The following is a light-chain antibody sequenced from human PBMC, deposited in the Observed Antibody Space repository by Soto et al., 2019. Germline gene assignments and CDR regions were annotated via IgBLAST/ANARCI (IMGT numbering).Light chain of an antibody. Sequence: DIQMTQSPSSLSASVGDRVTITCRVSQSISSYLNWYQQKPGKAPKLLIYAASSLESGVPSRFSGSGSGTDFTLTISSLQPEDFATYYCQQANSFPITFGQGTRLEI. CDR2: AAS. J-gene: IGKJ5*01. V-gene: IGKV1-39*01. CDR3: QQANSFPIT. CDR1: QSISSY.